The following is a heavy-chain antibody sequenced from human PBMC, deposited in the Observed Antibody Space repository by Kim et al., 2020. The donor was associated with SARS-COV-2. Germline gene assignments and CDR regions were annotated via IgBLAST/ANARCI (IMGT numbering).Heavy chain of an antibody. CDR2: SH. CDR3: ARDIGGSYDY. Sequence: SHYYNPSLKSRVTISVDTSKNQFSLKLSSVTAADTAVYYCARDIGGSYDYWGQGTLVTVSS. D-gene: IGHD1-26*01. J-gene: IGHJ4*02. V-gene: IGHV4-39*07.